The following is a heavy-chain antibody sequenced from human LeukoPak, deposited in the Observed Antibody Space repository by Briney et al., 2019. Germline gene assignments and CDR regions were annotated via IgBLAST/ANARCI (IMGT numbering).Heavy chain of an antibody. V-gene: IGHV1-8*03. CDR1: GYAITSHF. Sequence: ASVKVSCKTSGYAITSHFMHWVRQATGQGLEWMGWMNPNSGNTGYAQKFQGRVTITRNTSISTAYMELSSLRSEDTAVYYCATGTEDYYYMDVWGKGTTVTVSS. CDR2: MNPNSGNT. J-gene: IGHJ6*03. D-gene: IGHD1-7*01. CDR3: ATGTEDYYYMDV.